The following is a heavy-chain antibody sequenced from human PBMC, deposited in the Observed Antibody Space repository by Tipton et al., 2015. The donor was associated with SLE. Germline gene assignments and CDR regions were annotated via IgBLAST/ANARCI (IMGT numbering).Heavy chain of an antibody. Sequence: SLRLSCAASGFTFSGYTMNWVRQAPGKGLEWVAVISYDGSNKYYADSVKGRFTISRDNSKNTLYLQMNSLRAEDTAVYYCARVCGGDCYAAFDIWGQGTMVTVSS. J-gene: IGHJ3*02. D-gene: IGHD2-21*02. CDR2: ISYDGSNK. V-gene: IGHV3-30-3*01. CDR3: ARVCGGDCYAAFDI. CDR1: GFTFSGYT.